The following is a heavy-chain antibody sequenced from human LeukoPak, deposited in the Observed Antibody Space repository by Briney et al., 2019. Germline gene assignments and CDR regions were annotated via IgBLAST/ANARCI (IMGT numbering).Heavy chain of an antibody. Sequence: PGGSLKLSCAASGFTFSGSAIHWVRQASGKGLEWVGHIRSKANSYATALAASVKGRFTISRDDSKNTTYLQMNSLKTEDTAVYYCTRLTTVTADDAFDIWGQGTMVTVSS. CDR3: TRLTTVTADDAFDI. CDR2: IRSKANSYAT. V-gene: IGHV3-73*01. J-gene: IGHJ3*02. CDR1: GFTFSGSA. D-gene: IGHD4-17*01.